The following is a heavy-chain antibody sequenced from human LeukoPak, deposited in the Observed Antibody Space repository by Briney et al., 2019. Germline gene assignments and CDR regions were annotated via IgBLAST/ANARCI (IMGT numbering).Heavy chain of an antibody. CDR1: GYSISSGYY. CDR3: ARHRDYSSSDY. Sequence: PSETLSLTCAVSGYSISSGYYWGWIRQPPGKGPEWIGSIYHSGSTYYNPSLKSRVTISVDTSKNQFSLKLSSVTAADTAVYYCARHRDYSSSDYWGQGTLVTVSS. D-gene: IGHD6-6*01. V-gene: IGHV4-38-2*01. CDR2: IYHSGST. J-gene: IGHJ4*02.